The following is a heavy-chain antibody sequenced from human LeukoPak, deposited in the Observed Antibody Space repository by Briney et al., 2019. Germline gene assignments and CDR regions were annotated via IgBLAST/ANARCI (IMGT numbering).Heavy chain of an antibody. CDR1: GFTFSSYA. D-gene: IGHD3-22*01. CDR2: ISGSGGST. Sequence: PGGSLRLSCAASGFTFSSYAMSWVRQAPGKGLEWVSAISGSGGSTYYADSVKGRFTISRDNSKNTLYLQMNSLRAEDTAVYYCAKGPPMYYYDSSPYFDYWGQGTLVTVSS. CDR3: AKGPPMYYYDSSPYFDY. J-gene: IGHJ4*02. V-gene: IGHV3-23*01.